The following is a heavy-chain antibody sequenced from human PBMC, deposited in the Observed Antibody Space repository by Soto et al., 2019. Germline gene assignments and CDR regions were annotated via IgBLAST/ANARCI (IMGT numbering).Heavy chain of an antibody. CDR2: IYSGGST. V-gene: IGHV3-53*01. D-gene: IGHD4-4*01. Sequence: GGSLRLSCAASGFTVSSNYMSWVRQAPGKGLEWVSVIYSGGSTYYADSVKGRFTISRDNSKNTLYLQMNSLRAEDTAGYYCARDRGYSNYWFDPWGQGTLVTVSS. CDR1: GFTVSSNY. CDR3: ARDRGYSNYWFDP. J-gene: IGHJ5*02.